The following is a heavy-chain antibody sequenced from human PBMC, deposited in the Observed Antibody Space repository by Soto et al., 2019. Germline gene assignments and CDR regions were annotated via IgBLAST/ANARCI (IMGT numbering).Heavy chain of an antibody. CDR1: GDSISNYY. CDR2: MYYSGST. J-gene: IGHJ6*02. CDR3: ARDPRGLRPAGYYGMDV. D-gene: IGHD6-25*01. V-gene: IGHV4-59*01. Sequence: QVQLQESGPGLVKPSETLSLTCTVSGDSISNYYWYWIRQPPEKGLEWIGYMYYSGSTNYNPSLKRRVTIPQXXSXIXXSLRLTSVTTADTAVYYCARDPRGLRPAGYYGMDVWGQGTTVTVSS.